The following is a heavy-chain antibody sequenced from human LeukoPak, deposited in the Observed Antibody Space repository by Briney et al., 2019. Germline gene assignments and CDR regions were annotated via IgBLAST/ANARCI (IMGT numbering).Heavy chain of an antibody. Sequence: GGSLRLSCAASGFTFDDYAMHWVRQAPGKGLEWVSGISWNSGSIGYADSVKGRFTISRDNAKNSLYLQMNSLRAEDTAVYYCARVGTPSGYPSDAFDIWGQGTMVTVSS. CDR3: ARVGTPSGYPSDAFDI. CDR1: GFTFDDYA. CDR2: ISWNSGSI. D-gene: IGHD3-22*01. V-gene: IGHV3-9*01. J-gene: IGHJ3*02.